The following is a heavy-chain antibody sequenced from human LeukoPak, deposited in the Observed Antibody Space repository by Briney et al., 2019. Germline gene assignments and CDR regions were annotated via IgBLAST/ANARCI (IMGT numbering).Heavy chain of an antibody. CDR1: GFTFSSYW. CDR2: INSDGSTT. CDR3: ARVNYGSGSYTYYFDY. D-gene: IGHD3-10*01. J-gene: IGHJ4*02. V-gene: IGHV3-74*01. Sequence: GGSLRLSCAASGFTFSSYWMHWVRQAPGKGLVWVSRINSDGSTTSYADSVKGRFTISRDNAKNTLYLQMKSLRVEDTAVYYCARVNYGSGSYTYYFDYWGQGTLVTVSS.